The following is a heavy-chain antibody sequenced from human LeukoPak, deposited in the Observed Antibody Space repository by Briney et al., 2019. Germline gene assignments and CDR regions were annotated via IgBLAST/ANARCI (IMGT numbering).Heavy chain of an antibody. V-gene: IGHV3-9*01. CDR1: GFTFYDYA. CDR3: AKDIAPHYSGSYLSCFDP. Sequence: QAGGSLRLSCAASGFTFYDYAMHWGRHAPGKGLGWGSGISWNRGRINYADSVKGRFTISRENAKNSLYLQMNSLRAEDTSLYYCAKDIAPHYSGSYLSCFDPWGQGTLVTGSS. D-gene: IGHD1-26*01. J-gene: IGHJ5*02. CDR2: ISWNRGRI.